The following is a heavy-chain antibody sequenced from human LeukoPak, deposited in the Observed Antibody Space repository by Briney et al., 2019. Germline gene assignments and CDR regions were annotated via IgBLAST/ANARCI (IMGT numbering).Heavy chain of an antibody. CDR3: ARDPRYCTNGVCYSNWYFDL. J-gene: IGHJ2*01. V-gene: IGHV4-30-2*01. Sequence: PSETLSLTCAVSGGSISSGGYSWSWIRQPPGKGLEWIGYIYHSGSTYYNPSLKSRVTISVDRSKNQFSLKLSSVTAADTAVYYCARDPRYCTNGVCYSNWYFDLWGRGTLVTVSS. CDR2: IYHSGST. CDR1: GGSISSGGYS. D-gene: IGHD2-8*01.